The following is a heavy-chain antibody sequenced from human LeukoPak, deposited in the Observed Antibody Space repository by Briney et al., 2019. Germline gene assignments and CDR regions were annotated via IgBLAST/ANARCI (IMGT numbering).Heavy chain of an antibody. CDR1: GFTVSSNY. J-gene: IGHJ6*03. V-gene: IGHV3-66*02. Sequence: GGSLRLSCAASGFTVSSNYMSWVRQAPGKGLEWVSVIYSGGSTYYADSVKGRFTISRDNSKNTLYLQMNSLRAEDTAVYYCARGPLNPPTVTRIYYYYYMDVWGKGTTVTVSS. CDR3: ARGPLNPPTVTRIYYYYYMDV. D-gene: IGHD4-11*01. CDR2: IYSGGST.